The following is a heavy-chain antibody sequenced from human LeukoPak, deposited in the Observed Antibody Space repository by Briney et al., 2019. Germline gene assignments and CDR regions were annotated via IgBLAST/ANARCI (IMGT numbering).Heavy chain of an antibody. D-gene: IGHD5-12*01. Sequence: PSETLSLTCAVYGGSFSGYYWSWIRQPPGKGLEWIGEINHSGSTNYNPSLKSRATISVDTSKNQFSLKLSSVTAADTAVYYCATSNSGYDWEMWFDPWGQGTLVTVSS. V-gene: IGHV4-34*01. CDR1: GGSFSGYY. CDR3: ATSNSGYDWEMWFDP. J-gene: IGHJ5*02. CDR2: INHSGST.